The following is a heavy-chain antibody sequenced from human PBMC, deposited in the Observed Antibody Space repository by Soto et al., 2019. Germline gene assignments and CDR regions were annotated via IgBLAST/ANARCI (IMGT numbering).Heavy chain of an antibody. CDR3: ARYRRTEAEGFTLDY. J-gene: IGHJ4*02. V-gene: IGHV4-59*01. CDR2: IFHSGAT. CDR1: GDSINTSY. D-gene: IGHD6-13*01. Sequence: SETLSLTCAVSGDSINTSYWSWIRQPPGKRLEWIGHIFHSGATTYNPSLDSRVSMSVDTSKNQFSLKLNSVDAADTAVYYCARYRRTEAEGFTLDYWGRGALVTVSS.